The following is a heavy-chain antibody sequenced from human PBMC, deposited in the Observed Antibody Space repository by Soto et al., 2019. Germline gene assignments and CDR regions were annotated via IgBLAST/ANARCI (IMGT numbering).Heavy chain of an antibody. CDR3: AIDSKYGSGSYYFPYYYGMDV. CDR2: ISGSGGST. J-gene: IGHJ6*02. CDR1: GFTFSSYA. D-gene: IGHD3-10*01. Sequence: GGSLRLSCAASGFTFSSYAMSWVRQAPGKGLEWVSAISGSGGSTYYADSVKGRFTVSRDNSKNTLYRKMNSLGAEDTAVYYCAIDSKYGSGSYYFPYYYGMDVWGQGTTVTVSS. V-gene: IGHV3-23*01.